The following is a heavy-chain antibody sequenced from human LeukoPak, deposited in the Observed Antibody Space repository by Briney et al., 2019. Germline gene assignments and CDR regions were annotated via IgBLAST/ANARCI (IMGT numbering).Heavy chain of an antibody. CDR3: ARDPYSGSYGNYYYYFMDV. CDR1: GYSFADYY. CDR2: IKPNSGGT. V-gene: IGHV1-2*02. Sequence: GASVKVSCKASGYSFADYYMHWVRQAPGQGLEWMGWIKPNSGGTRSAQKFQGRVTMTRDTSISTAYMELSSLRYDDTAVYYCARDPYSGSYGNYYYYFMDVWGKGTTVTISS. D-gene: IGHD1-26*01. J-gene: IGHJ6*03.